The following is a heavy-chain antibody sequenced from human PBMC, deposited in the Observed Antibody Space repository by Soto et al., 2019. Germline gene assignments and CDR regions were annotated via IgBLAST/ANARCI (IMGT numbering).Heavy chain of an antibody. D-gene: IGHD2-2*02. CDR3: AMEYCSSTSCYRDY. V-gene: IGHV1-69*02. CDR2: IIPILGIA. Sequence: SVKVSCKASGGTFSSYTISWVRQAPGPGPEWMGRIIPILGIANYAQKFQGRVTITADKSTSTAYMELSSLRSEDTAVYYCAMEYCSSTSCYRDYWGQGTLVTVSS. J-gene: IGHJ4*02. CDR1: GGTFSSYT.